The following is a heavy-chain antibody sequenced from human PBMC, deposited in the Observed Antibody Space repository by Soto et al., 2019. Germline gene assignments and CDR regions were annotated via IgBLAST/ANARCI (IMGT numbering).Heavy chain of an antibody. CDR3: ARGAGWESDY. V-gene: IGHV3-7*03. J-gene: IGHJ4*02. D-gene: IGHD1-26*01. CDR1: GFTFSSYW. Sequence: EVQLVESGGGLVQPGGSLRLSCAASGFTFSSYWMNWVRQAPGMGLEWLAIIKKDGSETHYVDAVKGRFTISRDNAKNSLFLQMNSLRTDDTAVYYCARGAGWESDYWGQGTLVTVSS. CDR2: IKKDGSET.